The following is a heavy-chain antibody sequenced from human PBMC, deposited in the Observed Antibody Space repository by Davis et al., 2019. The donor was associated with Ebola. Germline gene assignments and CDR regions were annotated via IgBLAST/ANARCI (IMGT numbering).Heavy chain of an antibody. CDR1: GAFVSSGGYS. Sequence: SETLSLTCVVSGAFVSSGGYSWIWIRQPPRKGLEWIGYIYYSGSTNYNPSLKSRVTISVDTSKNQFSLKLSSVTAADTAVYYCARQGDELLFYYFDYWGQGTLVTVSS. CDR3: ARQGDELLFYYFDY. D-gene: IGHD2-2*01. V-gene: IGHV4-61*08. J-gene: IGHJ4*02. CDR2: IYYSGST.